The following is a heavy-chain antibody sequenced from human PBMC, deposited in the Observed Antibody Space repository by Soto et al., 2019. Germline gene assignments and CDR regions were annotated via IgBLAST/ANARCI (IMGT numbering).Heavy chain of an antibody. V-gene: IGHV4-39*01. D-gene: IGHD3-10*01. CDR3: VKHEGYTSGNRCLHP. CDR2: VLYSGIT. J-gene: IGHJ5*02. CDR1: GHSTSENTYY. Sequence: SETLSLTCTVSGHSTSENTYYWGWIRQPPGRGLEWIGSVLYSGITYYNPSLKSRVTISVVTSESQFSLKLSSVTAADTAVYYCVKHEGYTSGNRCLHPWGQGALVTVSS.